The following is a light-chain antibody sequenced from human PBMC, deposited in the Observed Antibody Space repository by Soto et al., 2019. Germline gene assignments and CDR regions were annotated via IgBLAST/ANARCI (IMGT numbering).Light chain of an antibody. J-gene: IGKJ5*01. CDR2: DAS. CDR3: QQRSNWPPIT. V-gene: IGKV3-11*01. CDR1: QSVNIY. Sequence: EIVLTQSPATLSLSPGERATLSCRASQSVNIYLGWYQQKPGQAPRLLIYDASNRATGIPARFRGSGSGTDFTLTITSLEPEDFAVYYCQQRSNWPPITFGQGTRLEIK.